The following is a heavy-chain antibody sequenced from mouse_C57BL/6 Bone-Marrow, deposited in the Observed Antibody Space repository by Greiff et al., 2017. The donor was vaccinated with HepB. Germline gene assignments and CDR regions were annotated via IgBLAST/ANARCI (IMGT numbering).Heavy chain of an antibody. Sequence: QVQLKESGAELVRPGTSVKVSCKASGYAFTNYLIEWVKQRPGQGLEWIGVINPGSGGTNYNEKFKGKATLTADKSSSTAYMQLSSLTSEDSAVYFCARLAYYGSSRSGYFDYWGQGTTLTVSS. D-gene: IGHD1-1*01. J-gene: IGHJ2*01. V-gene: IGHV1-54*01. CDR2: INPGSGGT. CDR1: GYAFTNYL. CDR3: ARLAYYGSSRSGYFDY.